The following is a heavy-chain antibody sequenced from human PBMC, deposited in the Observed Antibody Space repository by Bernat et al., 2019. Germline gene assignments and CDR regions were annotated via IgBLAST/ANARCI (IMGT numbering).Heavy chain of an antibody. CDR3: ARDCDFWGSYWFLY. CDR1: GFTFSSYA. D-gene: IGHD3-3*01. V-gene: IGHV3-30*01. J-gene: IGHJ4*02. CDR2: ITNDGSNK. Sequence: QVQLVESGGGVVKPGRSLRLSCAASGFTFSSYAMHWVRQAPGKGLEWVAAITNDGSNKYYADSVKGRFTISRDNSKNTLYLQMNSLRAEDTAVYYCARDCDFWGSYWFLYWGQGTLVTVSS.